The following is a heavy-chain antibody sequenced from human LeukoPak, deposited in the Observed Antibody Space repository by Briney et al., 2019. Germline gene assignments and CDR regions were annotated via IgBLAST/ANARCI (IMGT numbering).Heavy chain of an antibody. CDR1: GGSISSYY. V-gene: IGHV4-59*12. J-gene: IGHJ4*02. CDR3: AREGTYYDILR. D-gene: IGHD3-9*01. Sequence: SETLSLTCTVFGGSISSYYWSWIRQPPGKGLEWIGYIYYSGSTNYNPSLKSRVTISVDTSKNQFSLKLSSVTAADTAVYYCAREGTYYDILRWGQGTLVTVSS. CDR2: IYYSGST.